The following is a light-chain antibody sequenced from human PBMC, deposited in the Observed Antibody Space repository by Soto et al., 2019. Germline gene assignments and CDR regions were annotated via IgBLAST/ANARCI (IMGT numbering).Light chain of an antibody. CDR1: SGHSTYF. V-gene: IGLV4-60*02. CDR2: LDRSGSY. CDR3: ETWYSNTHKV. Sequence: QSVLTQSSSASASLGSSVKLTCILSSGHSTYFIAWHQQQPGKAPRFLMTLDRSGSYNRGSGVPDRFSGSSSGADRYLTISNLQFEDEGDYYCETWYSNTHKVFGGGTQLTVL. J-gene: IGLJ3*02.